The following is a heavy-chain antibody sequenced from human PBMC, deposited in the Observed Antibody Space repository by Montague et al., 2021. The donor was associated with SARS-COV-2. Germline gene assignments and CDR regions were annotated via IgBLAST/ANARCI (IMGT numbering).Heavy chain of an antibody. J-gene: IGHJ2*01. CDR3: ARRIVTYYWYFDL. D-gene: IGHD2-15*01. Sequence: SETLSLTCTVSNASFANYYWSWVRQSPGKGLEYIGYIHYSGRTNYNPSLRSRVTISIDTSKNQFSLKLMSVTAAETAIYFCARRIVTYYWYFDLWGRGTLVTVSS. V-gene: IGHV4-59*01. CDR1: NASFANYY. CDR2: IHYSGRT.